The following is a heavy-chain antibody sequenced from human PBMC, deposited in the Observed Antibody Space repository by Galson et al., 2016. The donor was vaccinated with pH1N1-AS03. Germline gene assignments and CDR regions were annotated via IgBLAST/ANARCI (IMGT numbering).Heavy chain of an antibody. CDR3: AKGISDTWNPFDI. CDR1: GFTFRNYA. J-gene: IGHJ3*02. CDR2: VSDSGDRT. V-gene: IGHV3-23*01. Sequence: SLRLSCAASGFTFRNYAMSWVRQAPGKGLEWVSTVSDSGDRTYYANSVKGLFTISRDNSKNTLYLQMNTLTAEDTAMYYWAKGISDTWNPFDIWGQGTMVTVSS. D-gene: IGHD1-1*01.